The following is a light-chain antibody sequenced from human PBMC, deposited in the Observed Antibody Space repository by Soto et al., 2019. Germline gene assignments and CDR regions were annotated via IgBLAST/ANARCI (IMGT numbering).Light chain of an antibody. CDR2: DGY. J-gene: IGKJ2*01. CDR3: QQYETYFLYT. Sequence: DIQMTQSPSTLSASVGDRVTITCRASQTINSKLAWYQKKPGQAPKLLIFDGYNLESGVPSRFSGSGSGTEFTLSIGSLQPDDFATYYCQQYETYFLYTFGQGTKLDIK. V-gene: IGKV1-5*01. CDR1: QTINSK.